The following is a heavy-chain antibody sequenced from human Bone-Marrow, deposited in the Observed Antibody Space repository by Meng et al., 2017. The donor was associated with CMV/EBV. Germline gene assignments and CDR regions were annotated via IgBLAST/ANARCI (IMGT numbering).Heavy chain of an antibody. CDR3: ARGRERSNWFDP. J-gene: IGHJ5*02. V-gene: IGHV1-8*01. CDR1: GCTFTSYD. D-gene: IGHD1-1*01. Sequence: ASVQDSCKASGCTFTSYDINWVRQAAGQGLEGMGWMNPNNGNTGYAQKFQGRVTMTRNTYISTAYVEMSSLKSEDTAVYYCARGRERSNWFDPWGQGTLVTVSS. CDR2: MNPNNGNT.